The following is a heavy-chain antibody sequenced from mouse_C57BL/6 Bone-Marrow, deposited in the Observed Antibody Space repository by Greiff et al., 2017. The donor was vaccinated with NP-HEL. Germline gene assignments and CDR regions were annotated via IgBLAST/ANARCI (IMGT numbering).Heavy chain of an antibody. CDR3: TRGRGYDGYFPAWFAY. CDR1: GFTFSSYA. Sequence: EVKLMESGEGLVKPGGSLKLSCAASGFTFSSYAMSWVRQTPEKRLEWVAYISSGGDYIYYADTVKGRFTITRDNARNTLYLQMSSLKSEDTAMYYCTRGRGYDGYFPAWFAYWGQGTLVTVSA. CDR2: ISSGGDYI. J-gene: IGHJ3*01. D-gene: IGHD2-3*01. V-gene: IGHV5-9-1*02.